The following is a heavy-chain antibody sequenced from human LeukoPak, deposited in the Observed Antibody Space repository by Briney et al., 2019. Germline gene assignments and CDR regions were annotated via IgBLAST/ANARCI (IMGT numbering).Heavy chain of an antibody. CDR2: IYHSGST. Sequence: PSETLSLTCTVSGGSISSGGYYWSWIRQPPGKGLEWIGYIYHSGSTYYNPSLKSRVTISVDRSKNQFSLKLSSVTAADTAVYYCARVPSLGATKWFDPWGQGTLVTVSS. J-gene: IGHJ5*02. CDR3: ARVPSLGATKWFDP. V-gene: IGHV4-30-2*01. D-gene: IGHD1-26*01. CDR1: GGSISSGGYY.